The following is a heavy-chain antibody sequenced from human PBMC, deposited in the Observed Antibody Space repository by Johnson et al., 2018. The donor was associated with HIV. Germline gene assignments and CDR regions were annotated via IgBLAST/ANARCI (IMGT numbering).Heavy chain of an antibody. J-gene: IGHJ3*02. CDR1: GFTFSTYA. Sequence: VQLVESGGGVVQPGRSLRLSCAASGFTFSTYAMHWVRQASGKGLEWVSVIYSGGSTYYADSVKGRFTISRDNSKNTLYLQMNSLRSEDTAVYYCARYLTEKTPNAFDIWGQGTMVTVSS. D-gene: IGHD2-15*01. CDR3: ARYLTEKTPNAFDI. V-gene: IGHV3-66*01. CDR2: IYSGGST.